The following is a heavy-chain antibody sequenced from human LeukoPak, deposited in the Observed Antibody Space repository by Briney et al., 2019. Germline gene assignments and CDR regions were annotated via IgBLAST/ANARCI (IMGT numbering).Heavy chain of an antibody. CDR2: ISSSGSTI. CDR1: GFTFSSYE. J-gene: IGHJ3*02. D-gene: IGHD2-21*01. Sequence: PGGSLRLSCAASGFTFSSYEMSWVRQAPGKGLEWVSYISSSGSTIYYADTVKGRFTISRDNAKNSLYLQMNSLRAEDTAVYYCARDVGHIVVVPGAFDIWGQGTMVTVSS. CDR3: ARDVGHIVVVPGAFDI. V-gene: IGHV3-48*03.